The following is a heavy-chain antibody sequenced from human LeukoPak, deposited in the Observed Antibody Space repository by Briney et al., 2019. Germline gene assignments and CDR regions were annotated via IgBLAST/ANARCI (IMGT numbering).Heavy chain of an antibody. D-gene: IGHD3-10*01. J-gene: IGHJ5*02. CDR2: ISGSGGST. CDR1: GFTFSSYA. CDR3: AKMRYYYGSGSYSPWFDP. V-gene: IGHV3-23*01. Sequence: GGSLRLSCAASGFTFSSYAMSWVRQAPGKGLEWVSAISGSGGSTCYAESVKGRFTISRDNSKNTLYLQMNSLRAEDTAVYYCAKMRYYYGSGSYSPWFDPWGQGTLVTVSS.